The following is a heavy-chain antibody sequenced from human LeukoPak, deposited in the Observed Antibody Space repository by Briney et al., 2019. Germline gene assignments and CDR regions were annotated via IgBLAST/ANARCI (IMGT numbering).Heavy chain of an antibody. D-gene: IGHD3-22*01. Sequence: PGGPLRLSCVASGFTFSSYWMSWVRQTPGKGLEWVSVIYSGGSTYYADSVRGRFTISRDNSKNTLYLQMNSLGAEDTAVYYCARVSYYDSSGYYFLSYVDYWGQGTLVTVSS. CDR2: IYSGGST. CDR1: GFTFSSYW. CDR3: ARVSYYDSSGYYFLSYVDY. V-gene: IGHV3-53*01. J-gene: IGHJ4*02.